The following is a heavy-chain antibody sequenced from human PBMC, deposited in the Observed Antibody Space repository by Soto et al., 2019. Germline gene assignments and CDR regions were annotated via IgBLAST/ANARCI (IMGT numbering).Heavy chain of an antibody. V-gene: IGHV5-10-1*01. CDR2: IDPSDSYT. D-gene: IGHD6-13*01. CDR1: GYSFTSYW. CDR3: ARHDTYSSSWYGSG. Sequence: GEPLKISCKGSGYSFTSYWISWARQMPGKGLEWMGRIDPSDSYTNYSPSFQGHVTISADKSISTAYLQWSSLKASDTAMYYCARHDTYSSSWYGSGWGQGTLVTVSS. J-gene: IGHJ4*02.